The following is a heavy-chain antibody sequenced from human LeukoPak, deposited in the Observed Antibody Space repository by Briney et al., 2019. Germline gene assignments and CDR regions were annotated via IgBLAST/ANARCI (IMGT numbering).Heavy chain of an antibody. Sequence: RGGSLRLSCGVSGFSVSNNYMTWVRQAPGKGLEWVSAISGSGGSTYYADSVKGRFTISRDNSKNTLYLQMNSLRAEDTAVYYCAKEADGRLVVLGAFDIWGQGTMVTVSS. J-gene: IGHJ3*02. D-gene: IGHD3-22*01. V-gene: IGHV3-23*01. CDR3: AKEADGRLVVLGAFDI. CDR2: ISGSGGST. CDR1: GFSVSNNY.